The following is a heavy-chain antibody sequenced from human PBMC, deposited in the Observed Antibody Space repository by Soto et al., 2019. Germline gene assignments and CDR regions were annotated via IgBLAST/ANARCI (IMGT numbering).Heavy chain of an antibody. Sequence: GSLRLSCAASGFTFSSYGMHWVRQAPGKGLEWVAVISYDGSNKYYADSVKGRFTISRDNSKNTLYLQMNSLRAEDTAVYYFAKDRKDSSGWDPNYYYYYGMDVWGQGTTVTVSS. V-gene: IGHV3-30*18. CDR2: ISYDGSNK. J-gene: IGHJ6*02. D-gene: IGHD6-19*01. CDR1: GFTFSSYG. CDR3: AKDRKDSSGWDPNYYYYYGMDV.